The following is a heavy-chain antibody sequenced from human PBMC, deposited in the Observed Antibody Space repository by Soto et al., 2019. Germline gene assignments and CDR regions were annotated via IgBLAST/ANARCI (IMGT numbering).Heavy chain of an antibody. CDR1: GYTFTSYA. V-gene: IGHV1-3*01. CDR3: ARDVDIVVVPAARENAFDI. Sequence: DSGKVSCKASGYTFTSYAMHWVRQAPGQRLEWMGWINAGNGNTKYSQKFQGRVTITRDTSASTAYMELSSLRSEDTAVYYCARDVDIVVVPAARENAFDIWGQGTMFTVSS. D-gene: IGHD2-2*01. CDR2: INAGNGNT. J-gene: IGHJ3*02.